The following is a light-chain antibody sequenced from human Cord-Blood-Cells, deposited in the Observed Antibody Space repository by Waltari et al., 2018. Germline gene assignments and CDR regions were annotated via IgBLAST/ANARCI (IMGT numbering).Light chain of an antibody. CDR3: QVWDSSSDHPV. CDR1: NIGRKS. J-gene: IGLJ3*02. Sequence: SYVLTQPPSVSVAPGKPARITCGGNNIGRKSVHWYQQKPGQAPVLVIYYDSDRPSGIPERFSGSNSGNTATLTISRVEAGDEADYYCQVWDSSSDHPVFGGGTKLTVL. CDR2: YDS. V-gene: IGLV3-21*04.